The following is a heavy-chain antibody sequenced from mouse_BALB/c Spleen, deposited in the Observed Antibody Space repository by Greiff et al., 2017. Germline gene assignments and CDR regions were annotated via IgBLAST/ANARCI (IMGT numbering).Heavy chain of an antibody. CDR2: ISYSGST. J-gene: IGHJ3*01. CDR3: ARTAYGNYVGFAY. Sequence: EVKLMESGPGLVKPSQSLSLTCTVTGYSITSDYAWNWIRQFPGNKLEWMGYISYSGSTSYNPSLKSRISITRDTSKNQFFLQLNSVTTEDTATYYCARTAYGNYVGFAYWGQGTLVTVSA. CDR1: GYSITSDYA. D-gene: IGHD2-10*02. V-gene: IGHV3-2*02.